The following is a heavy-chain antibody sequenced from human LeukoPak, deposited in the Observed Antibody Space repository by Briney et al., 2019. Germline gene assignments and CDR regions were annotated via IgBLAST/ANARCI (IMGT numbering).Heavy chain of an antibody. J-gene: IGHJ6*03. D-gene: IGHD3-10*01. CDR1: GGSFSDYL. V-gene: IGHV4-34*01. Sequence: SETLSLTCAVNGGSFSDYLWTWIRQSPGKGLEWIGEINQGGRTNFNPSLKSRVTISADRSKYHFSLTLRSVTAADTAVYYCARGKRVWFGELMTSFSYFYIDVWGRGTAVIVSS. CDR2: INQGGRT. CDR3: ARGKRVWFGELMTSFSYFYIDV.